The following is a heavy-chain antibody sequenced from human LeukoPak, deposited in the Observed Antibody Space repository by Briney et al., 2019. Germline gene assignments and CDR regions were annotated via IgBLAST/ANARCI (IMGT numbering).Heavy chain of an antibody. CDR1: GGSISSYY. J-gene: IGHJ4*02. CDR2: IHYSGST. Sequence: PSETLSLTCTVSGGSISSYYWSWIRPPPGKGLEWIGYIHYSGSTNYNPSLKSRVTISVDTSKNQFSLKLTSVTAADTAVYYCAREKWELLPIFDYWGQGTLVTVSS. V-gene: IGHV4-59*01. CDR3: AREKWELLPIFDY. D-gene: IGHD1-26*01.